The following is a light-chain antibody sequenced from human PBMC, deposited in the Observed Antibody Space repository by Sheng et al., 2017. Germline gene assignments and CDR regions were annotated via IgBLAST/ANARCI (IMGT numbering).Light chain of an antibody. J-gene: IGLJ1*01. CDR3: SSYTRRSTFV. CDR2: EVT. Sequence: QSALTQPPSASGSPGQSVTISCTGTSSDVGGYNYVSWYQQHPGKAPKLMIYEVTKRPSGVPDRFSGSKSGNTASLTVSGLQAEDEADYYCSSYTRRSTFVIGTGTKVTVL. CDR1: SSDVGGYNY. V-gene: IGLV2-8*01.